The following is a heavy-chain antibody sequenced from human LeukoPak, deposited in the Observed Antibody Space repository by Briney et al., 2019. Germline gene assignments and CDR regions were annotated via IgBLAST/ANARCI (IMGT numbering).Heavy chain of an antibody. CDR2: IYTSGST. D-gene: IGHD6-19*01. CDR1: GGSISSSDHY. Sequence: SETLSLTCSVSGGSISSSDHYWGWIRQPPGKGLEWIGYIYTSGSTNYNPSLKSRVTISVDTSKNQFSLKLSSVTAADTAVYYCARLAVAGTSVWFDPWGQGTLVTVSS. CDR3: ARLAVAGTSVWFDP. J-gene: IGHJ5*02. V-gene: IGHV4-61*05.